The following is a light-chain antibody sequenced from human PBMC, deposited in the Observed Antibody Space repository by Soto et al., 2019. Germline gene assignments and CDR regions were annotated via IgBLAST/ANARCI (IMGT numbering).Light chain of an antibody. J-gene: IGKJ5*01. CDR1: QSISDN. Sequence: EVLMTQSPDTLYVSPGERVTLSCRASQSISDNLAWYQQKPGQGPRLLVYRASTRTLGIPARFSGSESCTEFTLTISSLQSEDFAVYYCQQDNIWPITFVQATRLEIK. V-gene: IGKV3-15*01. CDR3: QQDNIWPIT. CDR2: RAS.